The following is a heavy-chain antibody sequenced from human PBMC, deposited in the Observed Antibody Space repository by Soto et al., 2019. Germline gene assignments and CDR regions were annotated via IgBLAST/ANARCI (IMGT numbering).Heavy chain of an antibody. J-gene: IGHJ6*02. CDR2: IYWDDDK. CDR3: IQSRCGGDCLQSYASHYYYGMDV. Sequence: SGPTLVNPTQTLTLTCTFSGFALSTSGVGVGWIRQPPGEALEWLALIYWDDDKRYSPSLRSRLTISKDTSKNQVVLTMTNMDPVDTATYYCIQSRCGGDCLQSYASHYYYGMDVWGQGT. CDR1: GFALSTSGVG. D-gene: IGHD2-21*02. V-gene: IGHV2-5*02.